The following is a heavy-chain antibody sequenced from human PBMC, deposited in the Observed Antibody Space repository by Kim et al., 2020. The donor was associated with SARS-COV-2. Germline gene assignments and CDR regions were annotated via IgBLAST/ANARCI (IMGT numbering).Heavy chain of an antibody. CDR1: GYNFRDFW. J-gene: IGHJ6*02. CDR2: IYPGDSDT. CDR3: TRLSWGAGMIFHKEHREGRQGFDV. D-gene: IGHD1-26*01. V-gene: IGHV5-51*01. Sequence: GESLKISCQGSGYNFRDFWIVWVRQMPGKGLEVMGIIYPGDSDTRYTPSFRGQVTISADNSISTAYLHWSSLKASDSAIYYCTRLSWGAGMIFHKEHREGRQGFDVWGQGTAVPVSS.